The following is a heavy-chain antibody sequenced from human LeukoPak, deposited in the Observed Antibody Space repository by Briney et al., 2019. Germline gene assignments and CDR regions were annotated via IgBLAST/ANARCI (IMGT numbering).Heavy chain of an antibody. V-gene: IGHV1-18*01. CDR2: ISAYNGNT. CDR3: ARAPRGATSVFDY. Sequence: GASVKVSCKASGYTFTSYAMNWVRQAPGQGLEWMGWISAYNGNTNYAQKLQGRVTMTTDTSTSTAYMELRSLRSDDTAVYYCARAPRGATSVFDYWGQGTLVTVSS. D-gene: IGHD1-26*01. J-gene: IGHJ4*02. CDR1: GYTFTSYA.